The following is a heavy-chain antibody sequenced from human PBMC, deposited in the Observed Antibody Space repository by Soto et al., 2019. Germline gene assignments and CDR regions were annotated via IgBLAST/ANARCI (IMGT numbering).Heavy chain of an antibody. CDR2: IYYSGST. J-gene: IGHJ4*02. CDR3: AMDRDIVDTIDFYY. CDR1: GGSISSGGYY. D-gene: IGHD5-12*01. Sequence: PSETLSLTCTVSGGSISSGGYYWSWIRQHPGKGLEWIGYIYYSGSTYYNPSLKSRVTISVDTSKNQFSLKLSSVTAADTAVYSCAMDRDIVDTIDFYYWGQGSLVTVSS. V-gene: IGHV4-31*03.